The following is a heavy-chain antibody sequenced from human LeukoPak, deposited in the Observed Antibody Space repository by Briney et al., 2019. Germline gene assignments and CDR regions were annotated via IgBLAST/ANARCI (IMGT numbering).Heavy chain of an antibody. Sequence: PGGSLRLXCSASGFTFDDYAVSWYRQAPGKGLEWVGFIRSKAFGGTPEYAASVRGRFTISRDDSKSIAYLQMNSLKTGGTAVYYCTRNTVTVHFDYWSQGTLVTVSS. CDR1: GFTFDDYA. J-gene: IGHJ4*02. CDR2: IRSKAFGGTP. CDR3: TRNTVTVHFDY. V-gene: IGHV3-49*03. D-gene: IGHD4-17*01.